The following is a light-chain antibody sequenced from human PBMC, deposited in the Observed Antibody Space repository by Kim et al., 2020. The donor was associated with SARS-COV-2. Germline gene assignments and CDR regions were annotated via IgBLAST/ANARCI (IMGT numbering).Light chain of an antibody. CDR1: HGISYF. CDR3: QQYNSHPLT. Sequence: ASVGDRVTITCRASHGISYFFAWFPQRPGKAPKSLISGASSMQEGVPSRFSGSSSGTDFTLTISSLQPEDFATYYCQQYNSHPLTFGGGTKVDIK. V-gene: IGKV1-16*01. CDR2: GAS. J-gene: IGKJ4*01.